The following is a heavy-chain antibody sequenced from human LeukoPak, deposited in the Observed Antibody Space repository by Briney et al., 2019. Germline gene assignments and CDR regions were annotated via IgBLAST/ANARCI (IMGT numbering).Heavy chain of an antibody. J-gene: IGHJ5*02. D-gene: IGHD3-3*01. CDR1: GGSISSYY. V-gene: IGHV4-4*07. CDR3: ARAGFWSGFNWFDP. CDR2: VYTSGST. Sequence: SETLSLTCTVSGGSISSYYWSWIRQPAGKGLEWIGRVYTSGSTNYNPSLKSRVTMSVDTSKNQFSLKLSSVTAADTAVYYCARAGFWSGFNWFDPWGQGTLVTVSS.